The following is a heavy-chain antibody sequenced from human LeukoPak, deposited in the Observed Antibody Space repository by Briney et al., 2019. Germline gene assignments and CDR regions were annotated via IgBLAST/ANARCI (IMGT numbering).Heavy chain of an antibody. J-gene: IGHJ6*03. CDR2: INADTGKP. CDR1: GYTFNTHS. V-gene: IGHV7-4-1*02. CDR3: ARGSSSSWRYYYYYYMDV. D-gene: IGHD6-13*01. Sequence: ASVKVSCKASGYTFNTHSITWVRQAPGQGLEWLGWINADTGKPTYAQDFTGRFVFSLDTSVSTAYLQISSLKAEDTAVYYRARGSSSSWRYYYYYYMDVWGKGTTVTISS.